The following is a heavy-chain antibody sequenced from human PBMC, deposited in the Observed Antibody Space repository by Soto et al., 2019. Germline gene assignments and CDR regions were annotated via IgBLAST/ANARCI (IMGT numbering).Heavy chain of an antibody. CDR2: ISSSSSYI. D-gene: IGHD3-10*01. V-gene: IGHV3-21*01. CDR1: GFTFSSYS. J-gene: IGHJ4*02. CDR3: AILWIRELPSHLDY. Sequence: PGGSLRLSCAASGFTFSSYSMNWVRQAPGKGLEWVSSISSSSSYIYYADSVKGRFTISRDNAKNSLYLQMNSLRAEDTAVYYCAILWIRELPSHLDYPGQATLLTVST.